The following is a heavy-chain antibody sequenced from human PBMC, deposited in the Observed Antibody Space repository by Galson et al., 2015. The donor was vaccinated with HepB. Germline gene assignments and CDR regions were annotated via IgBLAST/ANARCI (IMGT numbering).Heavy chain of an antibody. Sequence: SVKVSCKASGYTFTDYYIHWVRQAPGQGPEWMGWINPNSGGTNYAQKFQGWVTMTRDTSISTAYMEVSRLRSDDTAVYYCAITLVATGDAFDIWGQGTMVTVSS. J-gene: IGHJ3*02. CDR3: AITLVATGDAFDI. CDR1: GYTFTDYY. D-gene: IGHD5-12*01. CDR2: INPNSGGT. V-gene: IGHV1-2*04.